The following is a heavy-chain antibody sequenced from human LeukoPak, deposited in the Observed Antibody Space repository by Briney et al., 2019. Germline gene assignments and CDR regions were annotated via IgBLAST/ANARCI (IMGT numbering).Heavy chain of an antibody. D-gene: IGHD2/OR15-2a*01. CDR2: ISYDGSNK. J-gene: IGHJ4*02. Sequence: GVSLRLSCAASGFTFSSYAMHWVPQAPGKGLEWVAVISYDGSNKYYADSVKGRFTISRDNSKNTLYLQMNSLRAEDTAVYYCARNNYFFDYWGQGTLVTVSS. CDR1: GFTFSSYA. CDR3: ARNNYFFDY. V-gene: IGHV3-30-3*01.